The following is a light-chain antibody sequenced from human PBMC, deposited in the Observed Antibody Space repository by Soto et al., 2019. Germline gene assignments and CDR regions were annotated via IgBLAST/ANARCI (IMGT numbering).Light chain of an antibody. V-gene: IGLV2-8*01. Sequence: QSVLTQPPSASGSPGQSVTISCTGTSRDIGSYNYVSWYQQHPGKAPKLIISEVNKRPSGVPDRFSGSKAGNTASLTVSGLQAEDEADDHCSSYVGSGNANYVFGTGTKLTVL. CDR1: SRDIGSYNY. CDR2: EVN. J-gene: IGLJ1*01. CDR3: SSYVGSGNANYV.